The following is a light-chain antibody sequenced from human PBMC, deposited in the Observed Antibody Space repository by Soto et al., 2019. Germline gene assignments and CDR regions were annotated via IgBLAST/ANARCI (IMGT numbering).Light chain of an antibody. V-gene: IGLV1-40*01. CDR2: GNN. CDR3: QSYDSSLSGSV. J-gene: IGLJ2*01. Sequence: QSVLTQPPSVSGAPGQRVSISCTGTNSNIGAGYDVHWYQQLPGTAPKLLIFGNNNRPSGVPDRFSGSKSGTSASLAITGLQAEDEADYYCQSYDSSLSGSVFGGGTKVTVL. CDR1: NSNIGAGYD.